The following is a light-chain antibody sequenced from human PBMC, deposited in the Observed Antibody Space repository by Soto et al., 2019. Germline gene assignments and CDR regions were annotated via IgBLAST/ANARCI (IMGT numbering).Light chain of an antibody. CDR3: GSYTTSSNYV. V-gene: IGLV2-14*01. CDR2: DVS. CDR1: SSDIDAYNY. Sequence: HSALTQPASVSGSPGQSITISCTGTSSDIDAYNYVSWYQQHPGKAPKLMIYDVSNRPSGISNRFSGSKSGNTASLTISGLQAEDEADYYRGSYTTSSNYVFGTGTKVTVL. J-gene: IGLJ1*01.